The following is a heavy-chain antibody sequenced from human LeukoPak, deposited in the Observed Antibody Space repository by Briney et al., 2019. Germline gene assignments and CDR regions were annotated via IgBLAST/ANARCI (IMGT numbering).Heavy chain of an antibody. Sequence: GGSLRLSCAASGSTFSSYSMNWVRQAPGKGLEWVSYISSSSTIYYADSVKGRFTISRDNSKNTLYLQVNSLRAEDTAVYYCAKGGKWDVTPFDYWGQGTLVTVSS. J-gene: IGHJ4*02. CDR1: GSTFSSYS. D-gene: IGHD1-26*01. V-gene: IGHV3-48*01. CDR3: AKGGKWDVTPFDY. CDR2: ISSSSTI.